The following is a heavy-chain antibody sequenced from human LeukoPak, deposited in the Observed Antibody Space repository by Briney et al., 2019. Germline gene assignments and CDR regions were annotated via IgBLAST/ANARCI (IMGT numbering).Heavy chain of an antibody. Sequence: KPSETLSLTCAVYGGSFSGYYWSWIRQPPGKGLEWIGEINHSGSTNYNPSLKSRVTISVDTSENQFSLKLSSVTAADTAVYYCARGGRLGLYYYGMDVWGKGTTVTVSS. V-gene: IGHV4-34*01. CDR2: INHSGST. J-gene: IGHJ6*04. CDR1: GGSFSGYY. D-gene: IGHD3-16*01. CDR3: ARGGRLGLYYYGMDV.